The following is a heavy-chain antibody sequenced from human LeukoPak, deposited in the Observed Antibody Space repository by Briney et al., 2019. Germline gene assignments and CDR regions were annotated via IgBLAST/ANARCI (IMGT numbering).Heavy chain of an antibody. V-gene: IGHV4-59*01. D-gene: IGHD2-15*01. CDR2: IYNSGS. J-gene: IGHJ3*02. Sequence: SETLSLTCTVSGGSISAYYWSWIRQSPGKGLEWFGYIYNSGSSYNPSLKRRVTISLDTSRNQFSLKLSSVTAADTAVYFCARGGGYCSGGRCFLDAFNIWGQGTMVTVSS. CDR3: ARGGGYCSGGRCFLDAFNI. CDR1: GGSISAYY.